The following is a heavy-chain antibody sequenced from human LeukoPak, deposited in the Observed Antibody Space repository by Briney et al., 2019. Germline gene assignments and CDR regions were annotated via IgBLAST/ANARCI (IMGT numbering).Heavy chain of an antibody. Sequence: ASVKVSCKASGYTFTSYYMHWVRQAPGQGLEWMGIINPSGGSTSYAQKFQGRVTMTRDTSTSTAYMELSSLRSEDTAVYYCARPLYCSSTSCYLPDYWGQGTLVTVSS. CDR1: GYTFTSYY. D-gene: IGHD2-2*01. CDR3: ARPLYCSSTSCYLPDY. CDR2: INPSGGST. V-gene: IGHV1-46*01. J-gene: IGHJ4*02.